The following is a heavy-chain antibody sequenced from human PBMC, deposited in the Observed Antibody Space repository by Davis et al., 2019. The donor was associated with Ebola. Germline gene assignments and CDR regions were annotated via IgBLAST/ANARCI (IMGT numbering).Heavy chain of an antibody. CDR2: ISGNGYST. CDR3: AKGEAVTGTNTRVCDY. D-gene: IGHD6-19*01. Sequence: GGSLRLSCAASGFTFSTYAVTWVRQAPGKGLEWVSSISGNGYSTYYADSVKGRFTISRDNSRNTLYLQMSSLRADDTAVYYCAKGEAVTGTNTRVCDYWGQGALVTVSS. CDR1: GFTFSTYA. J-gene: IGHJ4*02. V-gene: IGHV3-23*01.